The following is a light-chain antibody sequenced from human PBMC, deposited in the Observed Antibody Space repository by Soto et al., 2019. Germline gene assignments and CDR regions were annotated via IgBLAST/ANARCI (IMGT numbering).Light chain of an antibody. V-gene: IGKV3-15*01. CDR3: QQYNKGPPWT. CDR2: DAS. Sequence: EIVMTQSPATLSVSPGERATLSCRASQSVSNNLAWYQQKPGQAPRLLIYDASTRATGIPAKFSGSGSGIEFTLTISSLQYEDVAVYYCQQYNKGPPWTFGQGTKVEIK. CDR1: QSVSNN. J-gene: IGKJ1*01.